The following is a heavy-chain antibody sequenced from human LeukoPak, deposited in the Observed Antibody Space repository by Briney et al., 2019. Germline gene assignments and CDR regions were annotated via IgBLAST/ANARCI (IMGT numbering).Heavy chain of an antibody. V-gene: IGHV3-21*01. CDR2: ISSSSSYI. CDR3: ARETQYSSGWYLEGGFDP. J-gene: IGHJ5*02. D-gene: IGHD6-19*01. Sequence: GGSLRLSCAASGFTFSSYSRNWVRQAPGKGLEWVSSISSSSSYIYYADSVKGRFTISRDNAKNSLYLQMNSLRAEDTAVYYCARETQYSSGWYLEGGFDPWGQGTLVTVSS. CDR1: GFTFSSYS.